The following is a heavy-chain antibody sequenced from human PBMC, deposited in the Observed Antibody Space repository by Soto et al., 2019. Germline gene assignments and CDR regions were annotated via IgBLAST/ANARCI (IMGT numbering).Heavy chain of an antibody. V-gene: IGHV4-39*01. D-gene: IGHD2-15*01. CDR1: GGSISSSSYY. Sequence: PSETLSLTCTVSGGSISSSSYYWGWIRQPPGKGLEWIGSIYYSGSTYYNPSLKSRVTISVDTSKNQFSLKLSSVTAADTAVYYCARLGCSGGSCYLDYYGMDVWGQGTTVTVS. CDR2: IYYSGST. CDR3: ARLGCSGGSCYLDYYGMDV. J-gene: IGHJ6*02.